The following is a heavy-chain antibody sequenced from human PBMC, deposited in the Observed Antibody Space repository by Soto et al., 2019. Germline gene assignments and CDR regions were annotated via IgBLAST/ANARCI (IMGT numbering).Heavy chain of an antibody. CDR2: ISSSSSTI. CDR1: GFTFSSYS. CDR3: ARSDMVRGVIIPDY. D-gene: IGHD3-10*01. Sequence: EVQLVESGGGLVQPGGSLRLSCAASGFTFSSYSMNWVRQAPGKGLEWVSYISSSSSTIYYADSVKGRFTISRDNAKNSMYLQMNRLGAEDTGVYYFARSDMVRGVIIPDYWGQGTLVTVSS. V-gene: IGHV3-48*01. J-gene: IGHJ4*02.